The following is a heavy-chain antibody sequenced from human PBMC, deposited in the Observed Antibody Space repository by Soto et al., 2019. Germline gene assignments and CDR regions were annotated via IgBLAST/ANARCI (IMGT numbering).Heavy chain of an antibody. CDR1: GGSMSSSNW. D-gene: IGHD5-18*01. CDR2: AHHSGRT. J-gene: IGHJ4*02. Sequence: SETLSLTCTVSGGSMSSSNWWNWVRPSPGKGLEWIGEAHHSGRTNYNPSLKSRVTISVDKSKNHFSLKLSSVTAEDTAVYYCAKDQVQLWFRDFDYWGQGTLVTVSS. V-gene: IGHV4-4*02. CDR3: AKDQVQLWFRDFDY.